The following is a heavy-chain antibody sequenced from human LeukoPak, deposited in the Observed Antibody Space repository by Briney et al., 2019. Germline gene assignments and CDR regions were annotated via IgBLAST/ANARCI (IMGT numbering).Heavy chain of an antibody. Sequence: ASVKVSCKVSGYTLTELSMHWVRQAPGKGLEWMGGFDPEDGETIYAQKFQGRVTMTEDTSTDTAYMELSSLRSEDTAVYYCAKVGIIGTTWDTFDIWGQGTMVTVSS. CDR2: FDPEDGET. CDR1: GYTLTELS. J-gene: IGHJ3*02. CDR3: AKVGIIGTTWDTFDI. D-gene: IGHD1-20*01. V-gene: IGHV1-24*01.